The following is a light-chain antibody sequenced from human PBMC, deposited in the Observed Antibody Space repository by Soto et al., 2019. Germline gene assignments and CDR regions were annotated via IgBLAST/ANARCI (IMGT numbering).Light chain of an antibody. J-gene: IGLJ2*01. CDR3: TSYTSSSTLVV. Sequence: QSALTQPASVSGSPGQSITISCTGTSSDVGGYNYVSWYQQHPGKAPKLMIYDVSNRPSGVSNRLSGSKSGNTASLTISGLQAEDEADYSCTSYTSSSTLVVFGGGTQLTVL. CDR2: DVS. V-gene: IGLV2-14*01. CDR1: SSDVGGYNY.